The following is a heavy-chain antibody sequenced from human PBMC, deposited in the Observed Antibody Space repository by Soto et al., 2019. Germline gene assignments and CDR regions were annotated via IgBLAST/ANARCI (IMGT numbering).Heavy chain of an antibody. CDR2: ISAYNGNT. Sequence: ASVKVSCKASGYTFTSYGISWVRQAPGQGLEWMGWISAYNGNTNYAQKLQGRVTMTTDTSTSTAYMELRSLRSDDTAVYYCARDKRKGVATIMVDWFDPWGQGTLVTVSS. V-gene: IGHV1-18*01. CDR1: GYTFTSYG. J-gene: IGHJ5*02. D-gene: IGHD5-12*01. CDR3: ARDKRKGVATIMVDWFDP.